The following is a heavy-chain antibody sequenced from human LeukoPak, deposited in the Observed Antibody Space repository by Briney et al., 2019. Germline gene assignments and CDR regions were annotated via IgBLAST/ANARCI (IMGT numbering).Heavy chain of an antibody. CDR1: GGSFSGYY. V-gene: IGHV4-34*01. Sequence: PSETLSLTCAVYGGSFSGYYWSWIRQPPGKGLEWIGEINHSGSTNYNPSLKSRVTISVDTSKNQFSLKLSSVTAADTAVYYCARDDLGTFTYVPWYFDYWGQGTLVTVSS. J-gene: IGHJ4*02. D-gene: IGHD3-16*01. CDR2: INHSGST. CDR3: ARDDLGTFTYVPWYFDY.